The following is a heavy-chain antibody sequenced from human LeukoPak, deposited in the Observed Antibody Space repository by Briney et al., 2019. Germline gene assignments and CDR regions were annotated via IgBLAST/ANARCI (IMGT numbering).Heavy chain of an antibody. Sequence: TSETLSLTCTVSGVSMNYYFWNWIRQPAGEGLQWIGRIHSSGTTNYNPSLKSRVTISVDKSKNQFSLNLNSVTAADTAVYYCAREVGGDYDALDYWGQGTLVTVSS. J-gene: IGHJ4*02. CDR1: GVSMNYYF. CDR3: AREVGGDYDALDY. V-gene: IGHV4-4*07. D-gene: IGHD4-17*01. CDR2: IHSSGTT.